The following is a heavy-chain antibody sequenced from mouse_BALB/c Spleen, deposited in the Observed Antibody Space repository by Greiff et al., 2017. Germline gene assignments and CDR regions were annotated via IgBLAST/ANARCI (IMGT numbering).Heavy chain of an antibody. Sequence: EVQLQQSGPELVKPGASVKMSCKASGYTFTSYVMHWVKQKPGQGLEWIGYINPYNDGTKYNEKFKGKATLTSDKSSSTAYMELSSLTSEDSAVYYCARQKYGNYEDYYYAMDYWGQGTSVTVSS. J-gene: IGHJ4*01. V-gene: IGHV1-14*01. D-gene: IGHD2-10*02. CDR3: ARQKYGNYEDYYYAMDY. CDR1: GYTFTSYV. CDR2: INPYNDGT.